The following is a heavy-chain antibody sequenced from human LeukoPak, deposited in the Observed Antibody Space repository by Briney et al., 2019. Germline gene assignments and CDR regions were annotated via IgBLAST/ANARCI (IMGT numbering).Heavy chain of an antibody. CDR2: INHSGST. J-gene: IGHJ3*02. CDR1: GGSFSGYY. CDR3: ARETYYYDSSGYYSNDAFDI. V-gene: IGHV4-34*01. D-gene: IGHD3-22*01. Sequence: PSETLSLTCAVYGGSFSGYYWSWIRQPPGKGLEWIGEINHSGSTNYNPSLKSRVTISVDTSKNQFSLKLSSVTAADTAVYYCARETYYYDSSGYYSNDAFDIWGQGTMVTVSS.